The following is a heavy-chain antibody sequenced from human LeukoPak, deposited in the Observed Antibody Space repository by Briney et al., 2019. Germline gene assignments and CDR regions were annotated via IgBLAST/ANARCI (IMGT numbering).Heavy chain of an antibody. CDR3: AKDFPYSSSWYGNFDY. V-gene: IGHV3-23*01. CDR1: GFTFSSYA. CDR2: ISGSGGST. Sequence: GGSLRLSCAASGFTFSSYAMSWVRQAPGKGLEWVSAISGSGGSTYYADSVKGRFTISRNNSKNTLYLQMNSLRAEDTAVYYCAKDFPYSSSWYGNFDYWGQGTLVTVSS. J-gene: IGHJ4*02. D-gene: IGHD6-13*01.